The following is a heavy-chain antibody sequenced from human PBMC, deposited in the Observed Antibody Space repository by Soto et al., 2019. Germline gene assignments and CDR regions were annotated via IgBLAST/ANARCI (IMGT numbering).Heavy chain of an antibody. V-gene: IGHV4-61*01. Sequence: PSETLSLTCTVSGGSVSSGSYYWSWIRQPPGKGLEWIGYVYYNGNTNYNPSLKSRVAISLDTSRNQFFLKLSSVTAAGTAVYYCARGTYYYGYDYWGQGTLVTVSS. J-gene: IGHJ4*02. CDR3: ARGTYYYGYDY. CDR1: GGSVSSGSYY. D-gene: IGHD3-10*01. CDR2: VYYNGNT.